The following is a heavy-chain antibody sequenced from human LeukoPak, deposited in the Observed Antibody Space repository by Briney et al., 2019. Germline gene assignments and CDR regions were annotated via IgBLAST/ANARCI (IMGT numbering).Heavy chain of an antibody. D-gene: IGHD3-10*01. CDR2: INPSGGST. J-gene: IGHJ4*02. CDR1: GYTFTSYY. CDR3: ARDLRGYYYGSGSYYMEY. Sequence: ASVKVSCKASGYTFTSYYMHWVRQAPGQGLEWMGIINPSGGSTSHAQKFQGRVTMTRDTSTSTVYMELSSLRSEDTAVYYCARDLRGYYYGSGSYYMEYWGQGTLVTVSS. V-gene: IGHV1-46*01.